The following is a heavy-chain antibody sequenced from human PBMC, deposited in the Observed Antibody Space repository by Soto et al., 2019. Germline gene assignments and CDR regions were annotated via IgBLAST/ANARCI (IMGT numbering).Heavy chain of an antibody. CDR1: GFTFSTHS. Sequence: GGSLRLSCAASGFTFSTHSMNWIRQAPGKGLEWISYITSSSVTMYADSGKGRFNISRDNAKNSLYLQMNSLRAEDTAVYFCVGEVGFQLIYWGQGTLVTVSS. V-gene: IGHV3-48*01. D-gene: IGHD2-2*01. CDR2: ITSSSVT. J-gene: IGHJ4*02. CDR3: VGEVGFQLIY.